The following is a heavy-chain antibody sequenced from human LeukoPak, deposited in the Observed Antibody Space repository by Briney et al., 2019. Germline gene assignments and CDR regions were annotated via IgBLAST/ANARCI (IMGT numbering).Heavy chain of an antibody. Sequence: GESLKISCKGSGYSFTSYWIGWVRQMPGKGLEWTGIIYPGDSDTRYSPSFQGQVTISADKSISTAYLQWSSLKASDTAMYYCARMPYYYDSSGYSNAFDIWGQGTMVTVSS. V-gene: IGHV5-51*01. CDR1: GYSFTSYW. CDR2: IYPGDSDT. CDR3: ARMPYYYDSSGYSNAFDI. J-gene: IGHJ3*02. D-gene: IGHD3-22*01.